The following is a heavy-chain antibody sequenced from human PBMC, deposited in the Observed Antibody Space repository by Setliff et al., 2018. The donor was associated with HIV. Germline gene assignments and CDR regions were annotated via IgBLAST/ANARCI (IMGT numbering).Heavy chain of an antibody. CDR3: ASTTRITMIVVVPHPLDV. CDR2: INHSGST. CDR1: GGSISISSYY. D-gene: IGHD3-22*01. J-gene: IGHJ6*04. V-gene: IGHV4-39*07. Sequence: SETLSLTCTVSGGSISISSYYWSWIRQPPGKGLEWIGEINHSGSTNYNPSLKRRVTISVDTSKNQFSLKLSSVTAADTAVYYCASTTRITMIVVVPHPLDVWGKGTTVTVSS.